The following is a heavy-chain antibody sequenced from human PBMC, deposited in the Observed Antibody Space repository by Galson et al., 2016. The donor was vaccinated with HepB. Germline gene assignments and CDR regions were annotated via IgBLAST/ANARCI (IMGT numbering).Heavy chain of an antibody. D-gene: IGHD4-17*01. CDR2: INAGNGNT. V-gene: IGHV1-3*01. CDR1: GYTFSSHA. Sequence: SVKVSCKASGYTFSSHAMHWVRRAPGRGLEWMGWINAGNGNTRYSQKFQGRVTISRDTSASIVYLELSSLTSGDTAVYYCARPHFTYGFTSLDYWGQGTLVTVSS. CDR3: ARPHFTYGFTSLDY. J-gene: IGHJ4*02.